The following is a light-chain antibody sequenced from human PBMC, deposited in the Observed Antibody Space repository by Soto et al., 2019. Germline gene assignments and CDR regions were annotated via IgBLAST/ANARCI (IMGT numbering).Light chain of an antibody. CDR2: EVN. CDR1: SSDVGGYNY. V-gene: IGLV2-14*01. CDR3: NSYTSRYTFV. Sequence: QSVLTQPASVSGSPGQSITISCTGTSSDVGGYNYVSWYQQHPGKAPKLMIYEVNNRPSEVSNRFSGSKSGNTASLTISGLQPEDEAHYYCNSYTSRYTFVLGTGTKVTVL. J-gene: IGLJ1*01.